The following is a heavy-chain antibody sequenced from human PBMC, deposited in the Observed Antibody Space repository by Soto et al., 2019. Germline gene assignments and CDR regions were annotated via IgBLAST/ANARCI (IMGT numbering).Heavy chain of an antibody. V-gene: IGHV1-2*04. D-gene: IGHD2-21*02. Sequence: ASVKVSCKASGYTFTGYYMHWVRQAPGQGLEWMGWINPNSGGTNYAQKFQGWVTMTRDTSISTAYMELSRLRSDDTAVYYCARDSEDLTHCGGDCYSGYYFDYWGQGTLVTVSS. J-gene: IGHJ4*02. CDR2: INPNSGGT. CDR3: ARDSEDLTHCGGDCYSGYYFDY. CDR1: GYTFTGYY.